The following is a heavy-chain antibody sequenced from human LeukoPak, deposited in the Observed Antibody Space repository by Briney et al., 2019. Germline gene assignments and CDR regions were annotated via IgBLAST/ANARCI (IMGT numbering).Heavy chain of an antibody. CDR3: ASLYCGSGSYVNDY. V-gene: IGHV4-39*01. J-gene: IGHJ4*02. CDR1: DGSISSGYYY. CDR2: IYYSGST. Sequence: SETLSLTCSVSDGSISSGYYYWAWIRQPPGKGLEWIGSIYYSGSTYYNPSLKSRVTISVDTSKNQFSLKLSSVTAADTAVYYCASLYCGSGSYVNDYWGQGTLVTVSS. D-gene: IGHD3-10*01.